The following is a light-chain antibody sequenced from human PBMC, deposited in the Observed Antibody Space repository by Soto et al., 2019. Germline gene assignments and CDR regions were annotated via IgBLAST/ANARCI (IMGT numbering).Light chain of an antibody. CDR2: GAS. J-gene: IGKJ1*01. V-gene: IGKV3-20*01. CDR3: QQYGSSPVT. CDR1: QSVSSSY. Sequence: EIVLTQSPGTLSLSPGEGATLSCRASQSVSSSYLAWYQQKPGQAPRLLIYGASSRATGIPDRFSGSGSGTDFTLTISRLEPEDFAVSYCQQYGSSPVTFGHGTKVEIK.